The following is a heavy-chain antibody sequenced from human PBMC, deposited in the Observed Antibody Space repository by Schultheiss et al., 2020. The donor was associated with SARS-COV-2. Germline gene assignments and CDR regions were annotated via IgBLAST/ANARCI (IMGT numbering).Heavy chain of an antibody. Sequence: SETLSLTCAVSGYSISSGYYWGWIRQPPGKGLEWIGSIYHSGSTYYNPSLKSRVTISVDTSKNQFSLKLSSVTAADTAVYYCASVAGFGQRVFDYWGQGTLVTVSS. CDR2: IYHSGST. J-gene: IGHJ4*02. CDR1: GYSISSGYY. CDR3: ASVAGFGQRVFDY. D-gene: IGHD3-10*01. V-gene: IGHV4-38-2*01.